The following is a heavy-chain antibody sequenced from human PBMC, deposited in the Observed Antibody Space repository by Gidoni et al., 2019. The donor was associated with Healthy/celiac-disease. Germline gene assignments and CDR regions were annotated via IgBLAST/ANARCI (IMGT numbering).Heavy chain of an antibody. CDR1: GFTFSSYA. V-gene: IGHV3-30-3*01. Sequence: QVQLVESGGGVVQPGRSLRLSCAASGFTFSSYAMHWVRQAPGKGLEWVAVISYDGSNKYYADSVKGRFTISRDNSKNTLYLQMNSLRAEDTAVYYCARDLFLWPEPNYYYYYGMDVWGQGTTVTVSS. CDR2: ISYDGSNK. J-gene: IGHJ6*02. CDR3: ARDLFLWPEPNYYYYYGMDV. D-gene: IGHD1-1*01.